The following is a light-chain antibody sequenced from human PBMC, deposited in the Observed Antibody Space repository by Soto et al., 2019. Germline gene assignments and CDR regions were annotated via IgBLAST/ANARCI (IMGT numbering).Light chain of an antibody. V-gene: IGKV3-15*01. CDR1: QSISSK. CDR3: QQYNSWTTIT. CDR2: GAS. J-gene: IGKJ5*01. Sequence: EIVMTQSPATLSVSPGERATLSCRASQSISSKLGWYQQRPGQAPRLLIYGASTRATGIPARFSGSGSGTEFTLTISSLQSEDSAVYYCQQYNSWTTITFGQWTRLEIK.